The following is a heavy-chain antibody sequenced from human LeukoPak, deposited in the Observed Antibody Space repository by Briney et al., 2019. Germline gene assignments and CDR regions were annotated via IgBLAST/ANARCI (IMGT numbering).Heavy chain of an antibody. Sequence: SETLSLICTVSGGSISSYYWSWIRQPPGKGLEWIGYIYYSGSTNYNPSLKSRVTISVDTSKNQFSLKLSSVTAADTAVYFCARDRYDNRGSYTFDIWGQGTMVTVSS. V-gene: IGHV4-59*01. J-gene: IGHJ3*02. D-gene: IGHD3-22*01. CDR2: IYYSGST. CDR3: ARDRYDNRGSYTFDI. CDR1: GGSISSYY.